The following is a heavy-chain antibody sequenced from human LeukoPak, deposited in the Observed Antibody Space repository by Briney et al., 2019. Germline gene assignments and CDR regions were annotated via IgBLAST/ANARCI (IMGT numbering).Heavy chain of an antibody. J-gene: IGHJ4*02. Sequence: SETLSLTCAVYGGSFSGYYWSWISQPPGKGLEWIGEINHSGSTNYNPSLKSRVTISVDTSKNQFSLKLSSVTAADTAVYYCARASRFGSSFTFDYWGQGTLVTVSS. CDR2: INHSGST. D-gene: IGHD6-6*01. CDR1: GGSFSGYY. V-gene: IGHV4-34*01. CDR3: ARASRFGSSFTFDY.